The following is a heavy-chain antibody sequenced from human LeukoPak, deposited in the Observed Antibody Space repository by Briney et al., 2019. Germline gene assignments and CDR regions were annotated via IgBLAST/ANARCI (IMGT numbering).Heavy chain of an antibody. D-gene: IGHD3-3*02. CDR2: ISWNSGSI. CDR1: GFTFDDYA. Sequence: PGGSLRLSCAASGFTFDDYAMHWVRQAPGKGLEWVSGISWNSGSIGYADSVKGRFTISRDNAKNSLYLQMNSLRAEDMALYYCAKTGGRGLGGALYFDYWGQGTLVTVSS. J-gene: IGHJ4*02. V-gene: IGHV3-9*03. CDR3: AKTGGRGLGGALYFDY.